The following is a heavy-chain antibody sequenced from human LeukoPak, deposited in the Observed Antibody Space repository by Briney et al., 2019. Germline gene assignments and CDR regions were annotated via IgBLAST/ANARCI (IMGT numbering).Heavy chain of an antibody. CDR1: GYTFTGYY. Sequence: ASVKVSCKASGYTFTGYYMHWVRQAPGQGLEWMGWIDPNSGGTNYAQKFQGRVTMTRDTSISTAYMELSRLRSDDTAVYYCARDTSVTMHIVPAISDYWGQGTLVTVSS. D-gene: IGHD2-2*01. CDR3: ARDTSVTMHIVPAISDY. CDR2: IDPNSGGT. J-gene: IGHJ4*02. V-gene: IGHV1-2*02.